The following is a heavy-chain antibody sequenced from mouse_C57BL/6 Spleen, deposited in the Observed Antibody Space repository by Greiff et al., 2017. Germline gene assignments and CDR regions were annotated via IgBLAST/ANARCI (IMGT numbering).Heavy chain of an antibody. CDR3: ARGTHAQFSYALGY. Sequence: VQLQQPGAELVKPGASVKLSCKASGYTFTSYWMQWVKQRPGQGLEWIGEIDPSDSYTNYNQKFKGKATLTVDTSSSTAYMQLSILTSEDSAVYYCARGTHAQFSYALGYWGQGTSVTVAS. CDR1: GYTFTSYW. V-gene: IGHV1-50*01. D-gene: IGHD3-3*01. J-gene: IGHJ4*01. CDR2: IDPSDSYT.